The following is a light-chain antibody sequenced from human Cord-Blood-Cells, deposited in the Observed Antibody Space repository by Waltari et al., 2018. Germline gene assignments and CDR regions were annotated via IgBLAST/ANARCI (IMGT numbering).Light chain of an antibody. Sequence: QSVLTQPPSASGTPGQRVTIPCSGSSSNIGSNYVYWYQQLPGTAPKLRIVRKNQRSSGVPDRFSGSKSGTAASLAISGLRSEDEADYYCAAWDDSLSGPVFGGGTKLTVL. V-gene: IGLV1-47*01. CDR3: AAWDDSLSGPV. J-gene: IGLJ3*02. CDR1: SSNIGSNY. CDR2: RKN.